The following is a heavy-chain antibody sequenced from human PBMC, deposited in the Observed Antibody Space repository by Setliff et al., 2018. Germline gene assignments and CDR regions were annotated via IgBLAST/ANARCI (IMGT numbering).Heavy chain of an antibody. CDR2: TIPSFGST. J-gene: IGHJ6*03. Sequence: SVKVSCKASGDSFNNYAISWVRQAPGQGLEWMGGTIPSFGSTNYAQKFQDGVTIITGESTSTAYMELSSLRTEDTAVYYCAREGVDTRSSTDYRYYMDVWGKGTTVTVSS. D-gene: IGHD5-18*01. V-gene: IGHV1-69*05. CDR1: GDSFNNYA. CDR3: AREGVDTRSSTDYRYYMDV.